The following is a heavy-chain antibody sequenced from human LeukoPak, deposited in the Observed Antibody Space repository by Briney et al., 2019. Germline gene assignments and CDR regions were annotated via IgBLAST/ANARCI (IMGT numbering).Heavy chain of an antibody. CDR3: ARGYCSGGSCYWSY. CDR2: ISHTGGSI. V-gene: IGHV3-11*01. J-gene: IGHJ4*02. Sequence: GGSLRLSCAASGFTFSVFYMSWIRQAPGKGLELVSYISHTGGSIYYADSVKSRFTISRDNAKNSLYLQMNSLRAEDTAMYYCARGYCSGGSCYWSYWGQGTLVIVSS. CDR1: GFTFSVFY. D-gene: IGHD2-15*01.